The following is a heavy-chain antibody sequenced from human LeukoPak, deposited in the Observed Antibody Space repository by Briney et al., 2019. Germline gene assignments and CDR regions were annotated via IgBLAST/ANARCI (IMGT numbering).Heavy chain of an antibody. CDR3: ARDWYSGSREIDY. CDR2: IWYDGSNK. Sequence: GGSLRLSCAASGFTLSSYGMHWVRQAPGKGLEWVADIWYDGSNKYYADSVKGRFTISRDNSKNTLYLQMDSLRAEDTAVYYCARDWYSGSREIDYWGQGTLVTVSS. J-gene: IGHJ4*02. V-gene: IGHV3-33*01. D-gene: IGHD1-26*01. CDR1: GFTLSSYG.